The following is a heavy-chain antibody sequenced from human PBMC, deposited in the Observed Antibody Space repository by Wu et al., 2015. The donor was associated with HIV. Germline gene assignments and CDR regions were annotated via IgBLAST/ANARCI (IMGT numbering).Heavy chain of an antibody. CDR3: ARAGSIAARRTNWFDP. CDR2: INPNSGGT. D-gene: IGHD6-6*01. Sequence: QVQLVQSGAEVKKPGASVKVSCKASEYDFSAYYLHWVRLAPGQGLEWMGCINPNSGGTNYAQKFQGRVTMTRDTSISTAYMELSRLRSDDTAVYYCARAGSIAARRTNWFDPWGQGTLVTVSS. CDR1: EYDFSAYY. V-gene: IGHV1-2*02. J-gene: IGHJ5*02.